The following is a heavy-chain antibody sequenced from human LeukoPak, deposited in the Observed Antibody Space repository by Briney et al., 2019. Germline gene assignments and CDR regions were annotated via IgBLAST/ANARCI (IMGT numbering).Heavy chain of an antibody. V-gene: IGHV4-39*07. J-gene: IGHJ4*02. CDR3: ARDLITMVRGVTPYFDY. CDR1: GGSISSSSYY. Sequence: SETLSLTCTVSGGSISSSSYYWGWIRQPPGKGLEWIGSIYYSGSTYYNPSLKSRVTISVDTSKNQFSLKLSSVTAADTAVCYCARDLITMVRGVTPYFDYWGQGTLVTVSS. CDR2: IYYSGST. D-gene: IGHD3-10*01.